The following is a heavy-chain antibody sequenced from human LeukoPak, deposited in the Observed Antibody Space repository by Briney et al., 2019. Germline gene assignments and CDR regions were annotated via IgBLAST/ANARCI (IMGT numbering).Heavy chain of an antibody. J-gene: IGHJ4*02. CDR1: GYTFTSYD. CDR2: MSPNSGNT. V-gene: IGHV1-8*01. Sequence: ASVKVSCKASGYTFTSYDINWVRQATGQGLEWMGWMSPNSGNTGYAQKFQGRVTMTRNTSISTAYMELSSLRSDDTAVYYCARDDYYDSSGYGVYWGQGTLVTVSS. CDR3: ARDDYYDSSGYGVY. D-gene: IGHD3-22*01.